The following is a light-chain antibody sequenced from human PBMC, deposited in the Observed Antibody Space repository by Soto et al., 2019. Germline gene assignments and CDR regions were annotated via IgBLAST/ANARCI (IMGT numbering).Light chain of an antibody. Sequence: QSALTQPPSVSGSPGQSVTIHCTASSSDDGSYNRVSWYQQPPGTPPKLMIYEVSNRPSGVPDRFSGSKSGNTASLTISGLQAEDEANYYCSLYTSSSTVAFGGGTKLTVL. CDR1: SSDDGSYNR. CDR2: EVS. V-gene: IGLV2-18*01. J-gene: IGLJ2*01. CDR3: SLYTSSSTVA.